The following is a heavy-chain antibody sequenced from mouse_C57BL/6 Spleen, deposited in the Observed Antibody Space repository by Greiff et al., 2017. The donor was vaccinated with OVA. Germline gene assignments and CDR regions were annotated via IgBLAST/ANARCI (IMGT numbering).Heavy chain of an antibody. V-gene: IGHV5-6*01. CDR2: ISSGGSYT. D-gene: IGHD1-1*01. Sequence: EVQGVESGGDLVKPGGSLKLSCAASGFTFSSYGMSWVRQTPDKRLEWVATISSGGSYTYYPDSVKGRFTISRDNAKNTLYLQMSSLKSEDTAMYYCARRYYYGSSLFDYWGQGTTLTVSS. J-gene: IGHJ2*01. CDR1: GFTFSSYG. CDR3: ARRYYYGSSLFDY.